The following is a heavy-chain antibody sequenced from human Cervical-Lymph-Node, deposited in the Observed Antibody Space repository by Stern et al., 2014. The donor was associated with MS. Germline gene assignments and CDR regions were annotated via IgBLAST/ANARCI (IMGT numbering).Heavy chain of an antibody. J-gene: IGHJ6*02. CDR1: GLTFSSYA. CDR3: AKRMEGNSYGYTYYGMDV. V-gene: IGHV3-23*04. D-gene: IGHD5-18*01. CDR2: ISGSGGNT. Sequence: EVQLVQSGGGLVQPGGSLRLSCAASGLTFSSYAMSWVRQAPGKGLEWVSAISGSGGNTYYADFVKGRFTIARDNSKNTLYLQMNSLRAEDTAVYYCAKRMEGNSYGYTYYGMDVWGQGTTVTVSS.